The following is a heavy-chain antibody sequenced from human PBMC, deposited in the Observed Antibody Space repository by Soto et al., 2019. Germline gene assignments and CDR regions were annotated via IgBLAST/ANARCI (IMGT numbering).Heavy chain of an antibody. Sequence: GGSLRLSCAASGFTFSSYAMSWVRQAPGKGLEWVSAISGSGGSTYYADSVKGRFTISRDNSKNTLYLQMNSLRAEDTAVYYCAKAGYCTNGVCSATLLWDFDYWGQGTLVTAPQ. CDR1: GFTFSSYA. J-gene: IGHJ4*02. D-gene: IGHD2-8*01. CDR2: ISGSGGST. CDR3: AKAGYCTNGVCSATLLWDFDY. V-gene: IGHV3-23*01.